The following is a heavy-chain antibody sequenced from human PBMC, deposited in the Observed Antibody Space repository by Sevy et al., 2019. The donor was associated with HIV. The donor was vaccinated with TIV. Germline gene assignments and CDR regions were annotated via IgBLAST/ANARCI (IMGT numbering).Heavy chain of an antibody. CDR3: AREKREASGWYLVDY. D-gene: IGHD6-19*01. CDR2: IYYSGST. CDR1: GGSISSYY. J-gene: IGHJ4*02. Sequence: SETLSLTCTVSGGSISSYYWSWIRQPPGKGLEWIGYIYYSGSTNYNPSLKSRVTISVDTSKNQFSLKLSSVTAADTAVYYCAREKREASGWYLVDYWGQGTLVTVSS. V-gene: IGHV4-59*12.